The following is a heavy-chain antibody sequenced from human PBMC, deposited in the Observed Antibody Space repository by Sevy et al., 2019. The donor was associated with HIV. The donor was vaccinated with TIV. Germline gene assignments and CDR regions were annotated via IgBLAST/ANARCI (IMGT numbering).Heavy chain of an antibody. CDR3: ARDNNFWSGCITGRGGAFDI. J-gene: IGHJ3*02. Sequence: GGSLRLSCAASGFTFSSYGMHWVRQAPGKGLEWVAVIWYDGSNKYYADSVKGRFTISRDNSKTTLYLEMNSLRAEDTAVYYCARDNNFWSGCITGRGGAFDIWGQGTMVTVSS. CDR2: IWYDGSNK. D-gene: IGHD3-3*01. V-gene: IGHV3-33*01. CDR1: GFTFSSYG.